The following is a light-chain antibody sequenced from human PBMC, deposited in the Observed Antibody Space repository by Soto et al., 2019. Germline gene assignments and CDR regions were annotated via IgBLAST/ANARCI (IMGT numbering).Light chain of an antibody. Sequence: EIVMTQSPATLSVSAGERATLSCRASQSVSSNLAWYQQKPGQAPRLLIYGASTRATGIPARFSGSGSGTDFTLTISSLEPEDFAVYYCQQYGSSPPTFGQGTKVDIK. J-gene: IGKJ1*01. CDR3: QQYGSSPPT. V-gene: IGKV3D-15*01. CDR1: QSVSSN. CDR2: GAS.